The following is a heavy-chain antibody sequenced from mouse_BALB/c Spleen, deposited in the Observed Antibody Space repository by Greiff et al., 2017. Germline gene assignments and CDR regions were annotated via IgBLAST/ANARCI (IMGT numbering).Heavy chain of an antibody. CDR1: GFTFSSYT. Sequence: EVQGVESGGGLVQPGGSLKLSCAASGFTFSSYTMSWVRQTPEKRLEWVAYISNGGGSTYYPDTVKGRFTISRDNAKNTLYLQMSSLKSEDTAMYYCARETVVEGTAWCAYWGQGTLVTVSA. J-gene: IGHJ3*01. V-gene: IGHV5-12-2*01. CDR2: ISNGGGST. D-gene: IGHD1-1*01. CDR3: ARETVVEGTAWCAY.